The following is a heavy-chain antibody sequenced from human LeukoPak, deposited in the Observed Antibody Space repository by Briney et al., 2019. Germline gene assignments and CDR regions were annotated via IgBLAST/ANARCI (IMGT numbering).Heavy chain of an antibody. J-gene: IGHJ4*02. CDR2: IRYNSGGT. Sequence: ASGKVSCDASGYTSSGYYIHWVRQAPGQGLEWMGWIRYNSGGTNYAQKFQGRVTMTRDTSISTVYMELSRLTSDDTAVYYCARSGYIYGLDYWGQGTLVTVSS. CDR1: GYTSSGYY. V-gene: IGHV1-2*02. D-gene: IGHD5-18*01. CDR3: ARSGYIYGLDY.